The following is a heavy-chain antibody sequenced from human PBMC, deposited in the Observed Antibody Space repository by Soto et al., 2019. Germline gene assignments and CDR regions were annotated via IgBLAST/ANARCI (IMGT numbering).Heavy chain of an antibody. CDR1: GFTFSSYA. CDR2: ISYDGSNK. D-gene: IGHD1-7*01. V-gene: IGHV3-30-3*01. Sequence: GGSLRLSCAASGFTFSSYAMHWVRQAPGKGLEWVAVISYDGSNKYYADSVKGRFTISRDNSKNTLYLQMNSLRAEDTAVYYCARDNWNCGRSIDYWGQGTLVTVSS. J-gene: IGHJ4*02. CDR3: ARDNWNCGRSIDY.